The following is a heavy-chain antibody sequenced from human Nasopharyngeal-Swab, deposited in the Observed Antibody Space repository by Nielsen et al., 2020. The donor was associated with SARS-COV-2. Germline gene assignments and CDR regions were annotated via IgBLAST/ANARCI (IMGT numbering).Heavy chain of an antibody. J-gene: IGHJ4*02. Sequence: ASVKVSCKTSGYASSKYGIHWIRQAPGQRLEWMGWINTNTGFPTYAQGFIGRYVLSLDTSMNTAYLQVNNLRAEDTAIFYCARESYLDYWGQGTLVTVSS. CDR1: GYASSKYG. V-gene: IGHV7-4-1*02. CDR2: INTNTGFP. CDR3: ARESYLDY.